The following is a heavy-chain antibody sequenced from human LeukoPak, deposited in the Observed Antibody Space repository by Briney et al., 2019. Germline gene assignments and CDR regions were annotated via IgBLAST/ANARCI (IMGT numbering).Heavy chain of an antibody. J-gene: IGHJ4*02. CDR3: ARDANWAVNDY. D-gene: IGHD3-16*01. CDR2: INGDGTYL. Sequence: GGSLRLSCSASGFTFNTYWRHWVRQVPGKGLVWVSRINGDGTYLNYADSVKGRFTISSHNGKNTVYLQMNSLRVDDTAVYYCARDANWAVNDYWGQGTLVTVSA. CDR1: GFTFNTYW. V-gene: IGHV3-74*01.